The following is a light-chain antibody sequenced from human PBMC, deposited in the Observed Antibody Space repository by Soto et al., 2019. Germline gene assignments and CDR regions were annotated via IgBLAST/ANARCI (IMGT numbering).Light chain of an antibody. V-gene: IGLV1-51*01. Sequence: QAVVTQPPSVSAAPGQKVTISCSGSSSNIGGNSVSWYQQLPGTAPKLLIYDDNKRPSGIPDRFSGSKSGTSATLGITGFQTGDEADYYCGTWDSSLTNGRAVFGGGTKLTVL. CDR2: DDN. CDR1: SSNIGGNS. J-gene: IGLJ3*02. CDR3: GTWDSSLTNGRAV.